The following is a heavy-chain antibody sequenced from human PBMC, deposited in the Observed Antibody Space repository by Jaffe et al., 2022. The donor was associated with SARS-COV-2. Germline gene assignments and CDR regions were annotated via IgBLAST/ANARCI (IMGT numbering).Heavy chain of an antibody. CDR1: GFTFSTYS. Sequence: EVQLVESGGGLVQPGGSLRLSCAASGFTFSTYSMNWVRQAPGKGLEWISYITGSGSPIYYADSVKGRFTISRDNAKNSLFLQMSSLRDEDTAVYYCARRTGGYQYFDSWGQGTLVTVSS. J-gene: IGHJ4*02. CDR2: ITGSGSPI. V-gene: IGHV3-48*02. CDR3: ARRTGGYQYFDS. D-gene: IGHD1-26*01.